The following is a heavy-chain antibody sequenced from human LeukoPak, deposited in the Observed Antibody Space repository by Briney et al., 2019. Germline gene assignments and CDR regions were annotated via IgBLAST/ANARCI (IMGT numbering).Heavy chain of an antibody. CDR2: IAYDGSNK. Sequence: GRSLRLSCAASGFTFSGYGMHWVRQAPGKGLEWVAVIAYDGSNKYYADSVKGRFTISRDNSKNTLHLQMNSLRSEDTALYYCAKESWYSGSYMYYFDYWGQGTLVTVSS. J-gene: IGHJ4*02. CDR3: AKESWYSGSYMYYFDY. V-gene: IGHV3-30*18. D-gene: IGHD1-26*01. CDR1: GFTFSGYG.